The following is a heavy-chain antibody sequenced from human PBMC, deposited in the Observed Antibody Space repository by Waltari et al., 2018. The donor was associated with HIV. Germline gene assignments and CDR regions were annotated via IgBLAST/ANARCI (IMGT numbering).Heavy chain of an antibody. V-gene: IGHV3-11*04. CDR2: SSGSGSAI. J-gene: IGHJ6*02. CDR3: ARDRVVVVPAAMDV. CDR1: GFTFSDYY. D-gene: IGHD2-2*01. Sequence: QVQLVESGGGLVKPGGSLKLSCAASGFTFSDYYMSWIRQAPGKGLESVAYSSGSGSAIYYADSVKGRFTISRDNAKNSLYLQMSSLRAEDTAVYYCARDRVVVVPAAMDVWGQGTTVTVSS.